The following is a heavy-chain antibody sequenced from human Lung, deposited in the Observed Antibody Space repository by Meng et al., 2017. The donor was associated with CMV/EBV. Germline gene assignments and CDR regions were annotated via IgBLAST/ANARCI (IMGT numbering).Heavy chain of an antibody. J-gene: IGHJ4*02. D-gene: IGHD1-1*01. V-gene: IGHV3-7*01. Sequence: GGSLRLSCAAAGFNFKTYWMTWVRQVPGKGLEWVANIKEDGTEKNYVDSVKGRFTISRDNVKNSVYLQMNSLRADDTAVYYCAKVGSSTRLERDWGQGTLVTVSS. CDR3: AKVGSSTRLERD. CDR1: GFNFKTYW. CDR2: IKEDGTEK.